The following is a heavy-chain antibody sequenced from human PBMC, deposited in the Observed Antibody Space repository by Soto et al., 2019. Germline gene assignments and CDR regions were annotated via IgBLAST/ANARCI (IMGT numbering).Heavy chain of an antibody. CDR2: LKDSSQNYAT. D-gene: IGHD1-26*01. CDR1: GFSVSGWY. V-gene: IGHV3-72*01. Sequence: EVQLVESGGGLVQPGGSARLSCAASGFSVSGWYMDWVRQAPGTGLEWVARLKDSSQNYATEYAASVRGRYTVSRHASQNLISLQMKSLNIEDTAAYYCARAGDARWLDSWGQGTLVTVS. J-gene: IGHJ5*01. CDR3: ARAGDARWLDS.